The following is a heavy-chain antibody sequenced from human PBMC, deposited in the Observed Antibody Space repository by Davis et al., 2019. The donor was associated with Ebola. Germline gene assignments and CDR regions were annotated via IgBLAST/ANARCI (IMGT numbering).Heavy chain of an antibody. D-gene: IGHD2-21*01. J-gene: IGHJ3*02. CDR2: IHHGVSA. CDR3: ARDTRPCGGDCYDDTFDM. CDR1: GVSITTHF. V-gene: IGHV4-59*11. Sequence: PSETLSLTCTVSGVSITTHFWSWIRQPPGKGLDWVGFIHHGVSAHSNPSLKSRATFSIDTSKSQVSLKLTSVTAAETAVYYRARDTRPCGGDCYDDTFDMWGQGTMVIVSS.